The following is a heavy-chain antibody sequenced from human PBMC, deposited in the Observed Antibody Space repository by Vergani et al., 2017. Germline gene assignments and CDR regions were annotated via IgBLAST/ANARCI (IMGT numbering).Heavy chain of an antibody. J-gene: IGHJ4*02. CDR3: ARAGKNSTRFDY. CDR1: GGSISSYY. D-gene: IGHD2/OR15-2a*01. CDR2: IYYSGST. V-gene: IGHV4-59*01. Sequence: QVQLQESGPGLVKPSETLSLTCTVSGGSISSYYWSWIRQPPGKGLEWIVYIYYSGSTNYNPSLKSRVTISVDTSTNQFSLKLSSVTAADTAVYYCARAGKNSTRFDYGGEGTLVTVSS.